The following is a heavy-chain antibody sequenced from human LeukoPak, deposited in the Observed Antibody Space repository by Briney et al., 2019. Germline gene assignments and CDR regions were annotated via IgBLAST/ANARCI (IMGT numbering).Heavy chain of an antibody. D-gene: IGHD5-24*01. CDR2: VIPIFGTA. CDR1: GGTFSSYA. CDR3: AREMANTYHAFDI. V-gene: IGHV1-69*13. J-gene: IGHJ3*02. Sequence: SVKVSCKASGGTFSSYAISWVRQAPGQGLEWMGGVIPIFGTANYAQKFQGRVTITADESTSTAYMELSSLRSEDTAVYYCAREMANTYHAFDIWGQGTMVTVSS.